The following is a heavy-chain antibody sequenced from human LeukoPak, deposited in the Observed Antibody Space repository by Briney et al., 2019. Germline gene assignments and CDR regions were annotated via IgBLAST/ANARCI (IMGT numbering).Heavy chain of an antibody. Sequence: GXSXXXXXXSXVXXXPGXXXXXXXXXYSGGSTYYADSGKGRFTISRDNSKNTLYLQMNSLRAEDTAVYYCAREEMKEELAAAGTGYWGQGTLVTVSS. J-gene: IGHJ4*02. CDR1: GXSXXXXX. V-gene: IGHV3-66*02. CDR3: AREEMKEELAAAGTGY. CDR2: XYSGGST. D-gene: IGHD6-13*01.